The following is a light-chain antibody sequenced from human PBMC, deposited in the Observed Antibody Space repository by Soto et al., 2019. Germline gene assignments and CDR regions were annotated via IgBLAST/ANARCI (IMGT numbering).Light chain of an antibody. Sequence: QSVLTLPRSVSGSPGQSVTISCTGTSSDVGGYNYVSWYQQHPGKAPKLMIYDVSKRPSGVPDRFSGSKSGNTASLTISGLQAEDEADYYCCSYAGSYIRYVFGTGTKVTVL. CDR1: SSDVGGYNY. CDR2: DVS. J-gene: IGLJ1*01. V-gene: IGLV2-11*01. CDR3: CSYAGSYIRYV.